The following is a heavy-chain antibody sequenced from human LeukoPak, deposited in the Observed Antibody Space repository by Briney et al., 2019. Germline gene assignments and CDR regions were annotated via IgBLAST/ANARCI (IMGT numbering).Heavy chain of an antibody. Sequence: GRSLRLSCAASGFIFSSYGMHWVRQAPGKGLEWVAVIWYDGSNKYYADSVKGRFTISRDNSKNTLYLQMNSLRAEDTAVYYCARGDYYGSRGDYWGQGTLVTVSS. CDR2: IWYDGSNK. CDR1: GFIFSSYG. CDR3: ARGDYYGSRGDY. V-gene: IGHV3-33*01. J-gene: IGHJ4*02. D-gene: IGHD3-10*01.